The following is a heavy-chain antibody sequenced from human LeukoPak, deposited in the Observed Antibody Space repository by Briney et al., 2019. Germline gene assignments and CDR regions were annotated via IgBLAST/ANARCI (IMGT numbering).Heavy chain of an antibody. CDR2: IYPGDSDT. Sequence: GESLKISCKGSGYSFTSYGIGWVRQMPGKGLEWMGIIYPGDSDTRYSPSFQGQVTISADKSISTAYLQWSSLKASDTAMYYCARQIGPVCSSTSCYALDYWGQGTLVTVSS. CDR1: GYSFTSYG. V-gene: IGHV5-51*01. D-gene: IGHD2-2*01. J-gene: IGHJ4*02. CDR3: ARQIGPVCSSTSCYALDY.